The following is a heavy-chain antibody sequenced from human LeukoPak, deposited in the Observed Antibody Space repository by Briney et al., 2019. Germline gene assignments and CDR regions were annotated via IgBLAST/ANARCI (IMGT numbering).Heavy chain of an antibody. CDR2: IYYSGST. D-gene: IGHD6-13*01. CDR1: GGSISSSSYY. V-gene: IGHV4-39*07. J-gene: IGHJ5*02. CDR3: ARISIAAATDNWFDP. Sequence: SETLSLTCTVSGGSISSSSYYWGWIRQPPGKGLEWIGSIYYSGSTYYNPFLKSRVTISVDTSKNQFSLKLSSVTAADTAVYYCARISIAAATDNWFDPWGQGTLVTVSS.